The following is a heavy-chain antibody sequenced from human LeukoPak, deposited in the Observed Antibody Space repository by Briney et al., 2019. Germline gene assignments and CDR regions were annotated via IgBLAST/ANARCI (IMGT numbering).Heavy chain of an antibody. CDR2: INPNSGGT. J-gene: IGHJ3*02. Sequence: ASVKVSCTASGYTFTGYYMHWVRQAPGQGLEWMGWINPNSGGTNYAQKFQGRVTMTRDTAISTAYMELSRLRSDDTAVYYCARDRRFYERAFDIWGQGTMVTVSS. V-gene: IGHV1-2*02. D-gene: IGHD2/OR15-2a*01. CDR1: GYTFTGYY. CDR3: ARDRRFYERAFDI.